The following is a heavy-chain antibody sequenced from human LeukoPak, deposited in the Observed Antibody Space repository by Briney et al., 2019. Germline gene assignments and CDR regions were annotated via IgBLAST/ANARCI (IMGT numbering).Heavy chain of an antibody. V-gene: IGHV5-51*01. J-gene: IGHJ4*02. Sequence: GESLKISCKGSGYSFTSYWIGWVRQMPGKGLEWMGIIYPGDSDTRYSPSFQGQVTISADKSLSTAYLRWSSLKASDTAMYYCARRDGYCSGGSCYLFDYWGQGTLVTVSS. CDR3: ARRDGYCSGGSCYLFDY. CDR1: GYSFTSYW. D-gene: IGHD2-15*01. CDR2: IYPGDSDT.